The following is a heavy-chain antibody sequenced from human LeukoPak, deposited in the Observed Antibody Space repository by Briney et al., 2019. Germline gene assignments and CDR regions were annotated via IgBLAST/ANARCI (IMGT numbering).Heavy chain of an antibody. CDR3: ARGPSGYHNT. J-gene: IGHJ4*02. V-gene: IGHV3-30*02. CDR2: IRYDGSHK. CDR1: GFTFSSSG. D-gene: IGHD5-12*01. Sequence: GGSLRLSCAASGFTFSSSGMHWVRQVPGKGLEWVAFIRYDGSHKYYADSVRGRFTISRDNFKNTLYLQMNSLRLEDTALYYCARGPSGYHNTGGQGTLVTVSS.